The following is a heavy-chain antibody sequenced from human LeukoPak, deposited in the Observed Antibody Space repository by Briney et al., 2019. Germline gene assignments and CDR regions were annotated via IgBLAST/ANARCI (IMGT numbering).Heavy chain of an antibody. CDR3: ARAAGDSSGGYFDY. CDR1: GYSISSGYY. J-gene: IGHJ4*02. CDR2: IYHSGST. V-gene: IGHV4-38-2*02. D-gene: IGHD3-22*01. Sequence: SETLSLTCSVSGYSISSGYYWGWIRQPPGKGLEWIGSIYHSGSTYYNTSLKSRVTISVDTSKNQFSLKLNSVTAADTAVYYCARAAGDSSGGYFDYWGQGTLVTVSS.